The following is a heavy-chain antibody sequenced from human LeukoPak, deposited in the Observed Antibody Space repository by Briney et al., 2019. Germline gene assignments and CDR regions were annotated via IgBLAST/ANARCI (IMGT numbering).Heavy chain of an antibody. D-gene: IGHD1-26*01. CDR1: GGSIRSYY. Sequence: SETLSLTCAVSGGSIRSYYWNWVRQPPGKRLEWIGYMYYSGSTNYNPSLKSRVTISGDTSNNQFSLKLNSVTAADTAVYYCGGGGTYSQFDYWGQGTLVTVSS. J-gene: IGHJ4*02. CDR3: GGGGTYSQFDY. V-gene: IGHV4-59*01. CDR2: MYYSGST.